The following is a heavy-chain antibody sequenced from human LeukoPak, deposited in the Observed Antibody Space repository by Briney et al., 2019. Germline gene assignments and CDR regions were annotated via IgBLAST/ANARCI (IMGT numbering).Heavy chain of an antibody. CDR3: ARTYDFWSGYYNGQGNYMDV. J-gene: IGHJ6*03. CDR2: ISSSSSTI. D-gene: IGHD3-3*01. Sequence: LAGGSLRLSCAASGFTFSNPWMSWVRQAPGKGLEWVSYISSSSSTIYYADSVKGRFTISRDNAKNSLYLQMNSLRAEDTAVYYCARTYDFWSGYYNGQGNYMDVWGKGTTVTVSS. CDR1: GFTFSNPW. V-gene: IGHV3-48*04.